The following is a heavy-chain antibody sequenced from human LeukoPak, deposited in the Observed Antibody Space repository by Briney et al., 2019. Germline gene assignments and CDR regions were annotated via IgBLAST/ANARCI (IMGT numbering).Heavy chain of an antibody. D-gene: IGHD6-19*01. J-gene: IGHJ4*02. CDR3: ARESDIAVAGTGFDY. V-gene: IGHV1-24*01. CDR1: GYTLTELS. Sequence: ASVKVSCKVSGYTLTELSMHWVRQAPGKGLEWMGGFDPEDGETIYAQKFQGRVTMTRDTSTSTVYMELSSLRSEDTAVYYCARESDIAVAGTGFDYWGQGTLVTVSS. CDR2: FDPEDGET.